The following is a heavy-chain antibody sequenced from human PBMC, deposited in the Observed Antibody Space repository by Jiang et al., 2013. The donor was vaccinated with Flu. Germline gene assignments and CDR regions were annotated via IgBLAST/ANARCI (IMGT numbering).Heavy chain of an antibody. V-gene: IGHV4-38-2*01. Sequence: TCAVSGYSISSGYYWGWIRQPPGKGLEWIGSIYHSGSTYYNPSLKSRVTISVDTSKNQFSLKLSSVTAADTAVYYCARRPVGRSGYYIKGAFDIWGQGTMVTVSS. CDR2: IYHSGST. D-gene: IGHD3-22*01. CDR1: GYSISSGYY. CDR3: ARRPVGRSGYYIKGAFDI. J-gene: IGHJ3*02.